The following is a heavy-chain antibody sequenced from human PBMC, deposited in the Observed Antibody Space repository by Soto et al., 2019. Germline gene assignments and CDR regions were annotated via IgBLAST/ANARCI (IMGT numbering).Heavy chain of an antibody. CDR2: INHSGST. CDR3: ARESSYSSSRQGSNWFDP. D-gene: IGHD6-6*01. J-gene: IGHJ5*02. V-gene: IGHV4-34*01. Sequence: TSETLSLTCAVYGGSFSGYYWSWIRQPPGKGLEWIGEINHSGSTNYNPSLKSRVTISVDTSKNQFSLKLSSVTAADTAVYYCARESSYSSSRQGSNWFDPWGQGTLVTVSS. CDR1: GGSFSGYY.